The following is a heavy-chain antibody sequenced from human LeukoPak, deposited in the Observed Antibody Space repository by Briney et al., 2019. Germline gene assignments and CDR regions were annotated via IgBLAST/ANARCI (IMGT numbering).Heavy chain of an antibody. Sequence: PGGSLRLSCETSGFTFSDYYMTWLRQAPGKGLEWLSYISSRANTIYYADSVKGRFTISRDNAKNSLYLQMNSLRAEDTAVYYCARSHHDFWSGKYYYYYMDIWGNGTTVTVSS. CDR3: ARSHHDFWSGKYYYYYMDI. CDR1: GFTFSDYY. V-gene: IGHV3-11*04. J-gene: IGHJ6*03. CDR2: ISSRANTI. D-gene: IGHD3-3*01.